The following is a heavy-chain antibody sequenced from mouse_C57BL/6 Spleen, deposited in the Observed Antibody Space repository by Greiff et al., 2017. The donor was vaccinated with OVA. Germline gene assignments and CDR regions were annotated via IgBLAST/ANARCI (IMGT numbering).Heavy chain of an antibody. CDR2: IYPGDGDT. J-gene: IGHJ4*01. D-gene: IGHD2-4*01. CDR3: ARTGDYGDYYAMDY. Sequence: VKVVESGPELVKPGASVKISCKASGYAFSSSWMNWVKQRPGKGLEWIGRIYPGDGDTNYNGKFKGKATLTADKSSSTAYMQLSSLTSEDSAVYFCARTGDYGDYYAMDYWGQGTSVTVSS. V-gene: IGHV1-82*01. CDR1: GYAFSSSW.